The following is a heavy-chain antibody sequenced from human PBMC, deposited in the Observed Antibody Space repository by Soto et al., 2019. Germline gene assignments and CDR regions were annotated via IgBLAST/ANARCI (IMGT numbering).Heavy chain of an antibody. D-gene: IGHD1-26*01. V-gene: IGHV4-61*01. CDR3: ERSGSVRYFDY. Sequence: PSETLSLTCTVSGGSVSSGSYYWSWIRQSPGKGLEWIGYIYYSGSTNYNPSLKSRVTISVDTSKNQFSLKLSSVTAADTAVYYGERSGSVRYFDYWGQGTLVTVSS. J-gene: IGHJ4*02. CDR2: IYYSGST. CDR1: GGSVSSGSYY.